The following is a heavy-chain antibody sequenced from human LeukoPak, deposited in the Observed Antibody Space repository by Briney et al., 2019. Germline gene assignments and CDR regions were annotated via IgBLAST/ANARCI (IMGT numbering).Heavy chain of an antibody. CDR3: AAVDIVATTYFDY. D-gene: IGHD5-12*01. J-gene: IGHJ4*02. CDR2: IVVGSGNT. V-gene: IGHV1-58*02. Sequence: ASVKVSCKASGFTFTSSAMQWVRQARGQRLEWIGWIVVGSGNTNYAQKFQERVTITRDMSTSTAYMELSSLRSEDTAVYYCAAVDIVATTYFDYWGQGTLVTVSS. CDR1: GFTFTSSA.